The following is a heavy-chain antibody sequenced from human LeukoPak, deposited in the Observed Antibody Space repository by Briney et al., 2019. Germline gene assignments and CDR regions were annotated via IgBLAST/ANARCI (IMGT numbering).Heavy chain of an antibody. D-gene: IGHD6-13*01. CDR3: ARHYSSSWPYYYYYGMDV. CDR1: GGSISSSSYY. J-gene: IGHJ6*02. Sequence: PSETLSLTCTVSGGSISSSSYYWGWIRQPPGTGLEWIGSIYYSGSTYYNPSLKSRVTISVDTSKNQFSLKLSSVTAADTAVYYCARHYSSSWPYYYYYGMDVWGQGTTVTVSS. CDR2: IYYSGST. V-gene: IGHV4-39*01.